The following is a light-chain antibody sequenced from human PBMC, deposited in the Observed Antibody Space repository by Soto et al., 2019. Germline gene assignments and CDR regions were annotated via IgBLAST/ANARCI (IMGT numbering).Light chain of an antibody. CDR1: SSDVGRFEY. CDR3: CTYAGIYSYV. CDR2: DIT. J-gene: IGLJ1*01. V-gene: IGLV2-11*01. Sequence: QSALTQPRSVSGSPGQSVTISCTGTSSDVGRFEYVSWYQQHPGEAPTVVVYDITKRPSGVPDLFSGSKSGNTASLTISGLQAEAAADYYCCTYAGIYSYVFGTGNKLTV.